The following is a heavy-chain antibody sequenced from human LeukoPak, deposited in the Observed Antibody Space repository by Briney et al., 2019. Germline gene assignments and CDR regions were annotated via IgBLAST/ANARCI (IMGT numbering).Heavy chain of an antibody. D-gene: IGHD3-10*01. CDR3: ARDKLTGNAFDI. J-gene: IGHJ3*02. V-gene: IGHV3-21*01. CDR2: ISIGGDYI. Sequence: GGSLRLSCAASGFTFSSYTMNWVRQAPGKGLEWVSSISIGGDYIYYADSVTGRFTISRDNAKNSLFLQMNSLRAEDTAVYYCARDKLTGNAFDIWGQGTMVTVSS. CDR1: GFTFSSYT.